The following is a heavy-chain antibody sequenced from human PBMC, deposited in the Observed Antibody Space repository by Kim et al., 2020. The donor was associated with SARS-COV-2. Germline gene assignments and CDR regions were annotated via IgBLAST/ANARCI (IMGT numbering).Heavy chain of an antibody. CDR3: AKDGAAVYDYIWGSYRSYYYYGMDV. J-gene: IGHJ6*02. V-gene: IGHV3-33*06. CDR2: IWYDGSNK. D-gene: IGHD3-16*02. Sequence: GVSLRLSCAASGFTFSSYGMHWVRQAPGKGLEWVAVIWYDGSNKYYADSVKGRFTISRDNSKNTLYLQMNSLRAEDTAVYYCAKDGAAVYDYIWGSYRSYYYYGMDVWGQGTTVTVSS. CDR1: GFTFSSYG.